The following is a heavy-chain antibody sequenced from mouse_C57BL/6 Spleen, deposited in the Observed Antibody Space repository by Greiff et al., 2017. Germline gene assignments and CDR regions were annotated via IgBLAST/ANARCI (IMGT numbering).Heavy chain of an antibody. J-gene: IGHJ2*01. CDR2: IYPSDSET. Sequence: QVQLQQPGAELVRPGSSVKLSCKASGYTFTSYWMDWVKQRPGQGLEWIGNIYPSDSETHYNQKFKDKATLTVDKSSSTAYMQLSRLTSEDSAVYYCARGTTVVDYWGQGTTLTVSS. V-gene: IGHV1-61*01. CDR3: ARGTTVVDY. CDR1: GYTFTSYW. D-gene: IGHD1-1*01.